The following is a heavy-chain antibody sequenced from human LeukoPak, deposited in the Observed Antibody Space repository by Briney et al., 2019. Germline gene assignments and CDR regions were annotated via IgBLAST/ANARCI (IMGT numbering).Heavy chain of an antibody. D-gene: IGHD4-23*01. CDR3: ARDPPTTVVTPPGDY. Sequence: ASVKVSCKASGYIFSDYYMHWVRQAPGQGLEWMGWINPNSGGTNYAQKFQGRVTMTRDTSISTAYMELSRLRSDDTAVYYCARDPPTTVVTPPGDYWGQGTLVTVSS. V-gene: IGHV1-2*02. CDR1: GYIFSDYY. CDR2: INPNSGGT. J-gene: IGHJ4*02.